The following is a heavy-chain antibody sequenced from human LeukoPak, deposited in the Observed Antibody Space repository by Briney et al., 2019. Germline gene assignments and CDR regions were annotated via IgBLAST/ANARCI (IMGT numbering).Heavy chain of an antibody. CDR1: GFTFSSYA. CDR2: ISYDGSNK. Sequence: GGSLRLSCAASGFTFSSYAMHWVRQAPGKGLEWVAVISYDGSNKYYADSVKGRFTISRDNSKTTLYLQMNSLRSEHPAVYYCASPFGQGYDFWRGYYTNYYYYGMDVWGQGTTVTVSS. CDR3: ASPFGQGYDFWRGYYTNYYYYGMDV. D-gene: IGHD3-3*01. V-gene: IGHV3-30*04. J-gene: IGHJ6*02.